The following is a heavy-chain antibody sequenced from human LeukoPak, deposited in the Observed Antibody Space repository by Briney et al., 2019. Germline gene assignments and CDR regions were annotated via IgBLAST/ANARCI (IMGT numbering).Heavy chain of an antibody. Sequence: GGSLRLSCAASGFTFSSYAMHWVRQAPGKGLEWVAVIWYDGSNKYYADSVKGRFTISRDNSKNTLYLQMNSLKTEDTAVYYCTTDQGGSYWENHWGQGTLVTVSS. CDR2: IWYDGSNK. V-gene: IGHV3-33*01. J-gene: IGHJ5*02. CDR3: TTDQGGSYWENH. D-gene: IGHD1-26*01. CDR1: GFTFSSYA.